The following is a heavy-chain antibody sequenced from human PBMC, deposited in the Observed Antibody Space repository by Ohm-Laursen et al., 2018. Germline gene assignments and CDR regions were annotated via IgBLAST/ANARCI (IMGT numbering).Heavy chain of an antibody. CDR2: IKQDGSEK. D-gene: IGHD6-13*01. CDR1: GFTFSNYW. V-gene: IGHV3-7*01. J-gene: IGHJ6*02. Sequence: GSLRLSCAASGFTFSNYWMSWVRQAPGKGLEWVAMIKQDGSEKYYVDSVKGRFTISRDNAKNSLYLQMNSLGAEDTAVYYCARPFSGYTSTWYGDMDVWGQGTAVSVSS. CDR3: ARPFSGYTSTWYGDMDV.